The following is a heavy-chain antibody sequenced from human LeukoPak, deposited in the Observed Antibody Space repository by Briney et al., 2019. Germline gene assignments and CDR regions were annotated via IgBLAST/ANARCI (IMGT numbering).Heavy chain of an antibody. D-gene: IGHD6-13*01. Sequence: ASVKVSCKASGYTFTSYYMHWVRQAPGQGLEWMGIINPSGGSTSYAQKFQGRVTMTRDTSTSTVYMELSSLRSEDTAVYYCARDILGEQLVDWYFDLWGRGTLVTVSS. CDR2: INPSGGST. V-gene: IGHV1-46*01. CDR3: ARDILGEQLVDWYFDL. CDR1: GYTFTSYY. J-gene: IGHJ2*01.